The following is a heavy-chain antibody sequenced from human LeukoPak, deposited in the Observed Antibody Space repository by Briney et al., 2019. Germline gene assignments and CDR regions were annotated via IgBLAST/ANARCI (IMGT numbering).Heavy chain of an antibody. Sequence: PSETLSLTCAVYGGSFTGYYWSWIRQPPGKGLEWIGEINHSGSTNYDPSLMTRVTISVDTSKNQFSLKQSSVTAADTAVYYCARRTYYYYMDVWGKGTTVTVSS. CDR3: ARRTYYYYMDV. CDR1: GGSFTGYY. J-gene: IGHJ6*03. CDR2: INHSGST. V-gene: IGHV4-34*01.